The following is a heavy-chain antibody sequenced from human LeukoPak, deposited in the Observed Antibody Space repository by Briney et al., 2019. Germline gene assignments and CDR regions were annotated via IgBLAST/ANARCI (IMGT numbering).Heavy chain of an antibody. V-gene: IGHV3-23*01. D-gene: IGHD4-23*01. CDR1: KFNFNNYG. Sequence: GGSLRLSCATSKFNFNNYGMTWVRQAPGKGLEWVSSISGNGDGTQYAASVQGRFTISRDNSKNTLYLQMNNLRAEDTAIYYCAKDARSFGGTYFDYWGQGIQVTVSS. J-gene: IGHJ4*02. CDR3: AKDARSFGGTYFDY. CDR2: ISGNGDGT.